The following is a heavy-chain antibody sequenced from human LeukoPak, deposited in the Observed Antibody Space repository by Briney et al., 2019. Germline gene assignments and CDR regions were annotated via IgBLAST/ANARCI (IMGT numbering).Heavy chain of an antibody. Sequence: SVTVSCKASGGTSSSYAISWVRPAPGQGLEWMGGIIPIFGTANYAQKFQGRVTITADESTSTAYMELSSLRSEDTAVYYCATDLLGYCSGGSCSYFDYWGQGTLVTVSS. V-gene: IGHV1-69*13. D-gene: IGHD2-15*01. J-gene: IGHJ4*02. CDR1: GGTSSSYA. CDR3: ATDLLGYCSGGSCSYFDY. CDR2: IIPIFGTA.